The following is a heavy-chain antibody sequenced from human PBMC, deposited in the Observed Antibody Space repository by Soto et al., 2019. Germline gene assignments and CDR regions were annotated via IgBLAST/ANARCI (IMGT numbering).Heavy chain of an antibody. V-gene: IGHV4-30-2*01. J-gene: IGHJ4*02. Sequence: QLQLQESGSGLVKPSQTLSLTCAVSGGSISSGGYSWSWIRQPPGKGLEWIGYIYHSGSTYYNPSPKSRVALSVDRSKNQFSRKLSSVPAADTAVYYCARGAPVVNDYWGQGTLVTVSS. CDR2: IYHSGST. CDR3: ARGAPVVNDY. CDR1: GGSISSGGYS.